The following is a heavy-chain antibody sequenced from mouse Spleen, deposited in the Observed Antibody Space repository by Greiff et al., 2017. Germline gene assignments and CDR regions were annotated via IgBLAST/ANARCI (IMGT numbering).Heavy chain of an antibody. J-gene: IGHJ3*01. D-gene: IGHD2-10*02. CDR3: ARPPLGYGNYEFAY. V-gene: IGHV5-9-3*01. CDR2: ISSGGSYT. CDR1: GFTFSSYA. Sequence: EVQLVESGGGLVKPGGSLKLSCAASGFTFSSYAMSWVRQTPEKRLEWVATISSGGSYTYYPDSVKGRFTITRDNAKNTLYLQMSSLSAEDTAMYYCARPPLGYGNYEFAYWGQGTLVTVSA.